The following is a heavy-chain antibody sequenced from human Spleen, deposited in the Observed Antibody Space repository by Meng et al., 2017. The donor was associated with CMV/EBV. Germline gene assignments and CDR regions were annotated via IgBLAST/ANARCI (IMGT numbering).Heavy chain of an antibody. V-gene: IGHV4-4*07. Sequence: HLPGPGPGRVQPSHTLSLTGVASGGSSSSYSGSWSRPPAGKGLEWIGRIYTSGSTNYNPSLKSRVTMSVDTSKNQFSLKLSPVTAADTAVYYCAKDHLWFGESDFDYWGQGTLVTVSS. CDR1: GGSSSSYS. J-gene: IGHJ4*02. CDR2: IYTSGST. CDR3: AKDHLWFGESDFDY. D-gene: IGHD3-10*01.